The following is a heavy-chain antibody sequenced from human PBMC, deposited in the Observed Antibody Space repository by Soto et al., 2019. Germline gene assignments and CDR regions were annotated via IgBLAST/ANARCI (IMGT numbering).Heavy chain of an antibody. J-gene: IGHJ6*03. CDR1: GFTLSSYS. V-gene: IGHV3-48*01. D-gene: IGHD5-12*01. CDR2: ISSSSNTI. Sequence: GGSLRLSCAASGFTLSSYSMNWVRQAPGKGLEWVSYISSSSNTINYAESVKGRFTMSRDNAKNSLYLQMNSLRAEDTAVYYCARRSVATDLYFYYYMDVWGKGTTVTVSS. CDR3: ARRSVATDLYFYYYMDV.